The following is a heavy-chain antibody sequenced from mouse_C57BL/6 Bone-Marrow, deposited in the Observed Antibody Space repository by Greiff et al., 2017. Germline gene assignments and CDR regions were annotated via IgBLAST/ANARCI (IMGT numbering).Heavy chain of an antibody. Sequence: QVQLQQPGAELVKPGASVKLSCKASGYTFTSYWMHWVKQRPGRGLEWIGRIDPNSGGTKYNEKFKSKATLTVDKPSSTAYMQLSSLTSEDSAVYYCARTLIYYGSSYPYAMDYWGQGTSVTVSS. CDR2: IDPNSGGT. CDR3: ARTLIYYGSSYPYAMDY. J-gene: IGHJ4*01. V-gene: IGHV1-72*01. D-gene: IGHD1-1*01. CDR1: GYTFTSYW.